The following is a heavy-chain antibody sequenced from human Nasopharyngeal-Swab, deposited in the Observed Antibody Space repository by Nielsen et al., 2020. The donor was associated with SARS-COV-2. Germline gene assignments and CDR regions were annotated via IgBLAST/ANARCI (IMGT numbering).Heavy chain of an antibody. J-gene: IGHJ4*02. Sequence: GESLKISCAASGFTFSSYTMVWVRQAPGKGLEWVSSISNSGSFINFADSVKGRFTVSRDNTKNSLYLHMNSLRAEDTAVYYCTRQTYYYTSGYPPVDNWGQGTLVTVSS. V-gene: IGHV3-21*01. D-gene: IGHD3-22*01. CDR1: GFTFSSYT. CDR3: TRQTYYYTSGYPPVDN. CDR2: ISNSGSFI.